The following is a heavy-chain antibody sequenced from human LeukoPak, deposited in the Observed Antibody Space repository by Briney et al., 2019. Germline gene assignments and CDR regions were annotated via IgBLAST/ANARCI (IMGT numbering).Heavy chain of an antibody. Sequence: ASVKVSCKASDYTFASYGINWVRQAPGQGLEWMGWISAYNGDTNYAQKLQGRVTMTTDTSTSTAYMELRGLRSDDTAVYYCARESNWAYYFDYWGQGTLVTVSS. V-gene: IGHV1-18*01. D-gene: IGHD7-27*01. CDR3: ARESNWAYYFDY. CDR2: ISAYNGDT. J-gene: IGHJ4*02. CDR1: DYTFASYG.